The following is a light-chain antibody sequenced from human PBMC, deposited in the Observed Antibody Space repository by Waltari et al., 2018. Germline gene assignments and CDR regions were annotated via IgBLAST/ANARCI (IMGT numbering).Light chain of an antibody. J-gene: IGLJ1*01. CDR2: NDN. Sequence: SYVLTQSPSMSVAPGKPARITCGGDGIGSKSVHWYQQKTGHAPVLVVHNDNDRPSGIPERFSGSNSGNTATLTISRVGAGYEADYYCQVWDSSSEHYVFGTGTRVTVL. CDR3: QVWDSSSEHYV. V-gene: IGLV3-21*03. CDR1: GIGSKS.